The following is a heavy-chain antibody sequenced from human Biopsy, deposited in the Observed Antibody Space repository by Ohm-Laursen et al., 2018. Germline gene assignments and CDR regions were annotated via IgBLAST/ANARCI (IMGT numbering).Heavy chain of an antibody. J-gene: IGHJ4*02. V-gene: IGHV4-4*07. CDR1: GASISDYY. Sequence: SETLSLTWAVSGASISDYYCVWIRQPAGKGLEWIGLIFTSGSTTYNPSLRSRVTISIDKSKNQFFLKLSSVTAEGTAVYYCARDDAVTVIRGLYYWGQGALVTVSS. CDR3: ARDDAVTVIRGLYY. D-gene: IGHD2-21*02. CDR2: IFTSGST.